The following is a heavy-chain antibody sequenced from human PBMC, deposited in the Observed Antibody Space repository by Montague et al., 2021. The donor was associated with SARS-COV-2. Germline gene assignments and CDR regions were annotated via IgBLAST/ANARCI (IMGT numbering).Heavy chain of an antibody. CDR3: ASQPIPVTGSGEFDY. CDR1: GSSISSETHY. Sequence: SETLSLTCTVYGSSISSETHYWGWIRQPPGKGLEWIDSITYSGSTYYNSSLKSRVSISVDTSKNQFSLRLRSVTAADTAVYYCASQPIPVTGSGEFDYWGPGTMVTVSS. CDR2: ITYSGST. J-gene: IGHJ4*02. D-gene: IGHD6-19*01. V-gene: IGHV4-39*01.